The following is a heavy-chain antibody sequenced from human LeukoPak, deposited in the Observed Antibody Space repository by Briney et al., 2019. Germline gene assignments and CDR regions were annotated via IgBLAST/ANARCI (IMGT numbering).Heavy chain of an antibody. D-gene: IGHD1-7*01. CDR1: GFTFSSYW. Sequence: PGGSLRLSCAASGFTFSSYWMSWVRHAPGKGLEWVDNIKQDGSEKYYVDSVKGRFTISRDNAKNSLYLQMNSLRAEDTAVYYCAREALGLYYFDYWGQGTLVTVSS. CDR2: IKQDGSEK. V-gene: IGHV3-7*01. CDR3: AREALGLYYFDY. J-gene: IGHJ4*02.